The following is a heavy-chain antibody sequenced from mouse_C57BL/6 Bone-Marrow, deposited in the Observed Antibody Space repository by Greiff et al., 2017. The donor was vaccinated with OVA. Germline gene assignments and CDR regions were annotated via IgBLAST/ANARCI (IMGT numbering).Heavy chain of an antibody. CDR1: GYTFTDYY. J-gene: IGHJ1*03. Sequence: QVQLQQSGAELVRPGASVKLSCKASGYTFTDYYINWVKQRPGQGLEWIARIYPGSGNTYYNEKFKGKATLTAEKSSSTAYMQLSSLTSEDSAVYFCARYYYGSSLWYFDVWGTGTTVTVSS. V-gene: IGHV1-76*01. CDR3: ARYYYGSSLWYFDV. D-gene: IGHD1-1*01. CDR2: IYPGSGNT.